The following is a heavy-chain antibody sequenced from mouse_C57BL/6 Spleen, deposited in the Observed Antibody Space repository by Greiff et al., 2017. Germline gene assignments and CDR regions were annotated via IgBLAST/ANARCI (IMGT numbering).Heavy chain of an antibody. CDR3: ARDQDGYYQGLFAY. J-gene: IGHJ3*01. D-gene: IGHD2-3*01. CDR2: ISYDGSN. Sequence: QLQESGPGLVKPSQSLSLTCSVTGYSITSGYYWNWIRQFPGNKLEWMGYISYDGSNNYNPSLKNRISITRDTSKNQFFLKLNSVTTEDTATYYCARDQDGYYQGLFAYWGQGTLVTVSA. CDR1: GYSITSGYY. V-gene: IGHV3-6*01.